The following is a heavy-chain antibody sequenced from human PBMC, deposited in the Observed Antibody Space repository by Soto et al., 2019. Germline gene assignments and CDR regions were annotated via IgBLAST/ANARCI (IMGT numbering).Heavy chain of an antibody. Sequence: ASVKVSCKVSGYTLTELSMHWVRQAPGKGLEWMGGFDPEDGETIYAQKFQGRVTMTEDTSTDTAYMELSSLRSEDTAVYYCARDRGDDIVVVPAAMPAYYYYGMDVWGQGTKVTVSS. V-gene: IGHV1-24*01. D-gene: IGHD2-2*01. CDR1: GYTLTELS. CDR3: ARDRGDDIVVVPAAMPAYYYYGMDV. J-gene: IGHJ6*02. CDR2: FDPEDGET.